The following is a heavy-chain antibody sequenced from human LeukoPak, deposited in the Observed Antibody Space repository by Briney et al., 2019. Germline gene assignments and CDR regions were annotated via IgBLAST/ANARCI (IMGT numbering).Heavy chain of an antibody. CDR2: INPNSGGT. CDR3: ARGYGDFFHDYYYMDV. Sequence: ASVKVSCKASGYTFTGYYMHWVRQAPGQGLEWMGWINPNSGGTNYAQKFQGRVTMTRDTSISTAYMELSSLRSEDTAVYCCARGYGDFFHDYYYMDVWGKGTTVTISS. J-gene: IGHJ6*03. CDR1: GYTFTGYY. D-gene: IGHD4-17*01. V-gene: IGHV1-2*02.